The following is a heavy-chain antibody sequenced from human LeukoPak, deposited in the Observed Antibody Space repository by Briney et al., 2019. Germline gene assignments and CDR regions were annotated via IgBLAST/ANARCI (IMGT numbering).Heavy chain of an antibody. CDR1: GGSFSGYY. J-gene: IGHJ4*02. Sequence: PSGTLSLTCAVYGGSFSGYYWSWIRQPPGKGLEWIGEINHSGSTNYNPSLKSRVTISVDTSKNQFSLKLSSVTAADTAVYYCASWLGYWGQGTLVTVSS. CDR2: INHSGST. D-gene: IGHD3-22*01. CDR3: ASWLGY. V-gene: IGHV4-34*01.